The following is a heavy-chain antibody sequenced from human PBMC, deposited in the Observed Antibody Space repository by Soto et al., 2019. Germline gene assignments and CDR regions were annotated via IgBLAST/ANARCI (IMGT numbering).Heavy chain of an antibody. CDR1: GFTFSIHA. J-gene: IGHJ4*02. Sequence: GGSLRLSCTASGFTFSIHAMTWVRQTPERGLEWVSTITGSGDRTYHADSVKGRFTISRDNSKNTLYLQMDSLRAEDTAVYYCAKDGDDNRPPDSFDYWGQGALVTVSS. V-gene: IGHV3-23*01. CDR2: ITGSGDRT. D-gene: IGHD3-22*01. CDR3: AKDGDDNRPPDSFDY.